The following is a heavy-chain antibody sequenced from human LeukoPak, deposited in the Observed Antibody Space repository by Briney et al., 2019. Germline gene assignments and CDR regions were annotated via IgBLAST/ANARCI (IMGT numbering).Heavy chain of an antibody. V-gene: IGHV4-59*01. CDR3: ARGSGWYYY. D-gene: IGHD6-19*01. CDR2: IYYSGST. Sequence: PSETLSLTCTVSGGSISNYYWSWIRQSPGKGLEWIGNIYYSGSTSYNPSLKSRVTISVGTSKNQFSLKLSSVTAADTAVYYCARGSGWYYYWGQGTLVTVSS. CDR1: GGSISNYY. J-gene: IGHJ4*02.